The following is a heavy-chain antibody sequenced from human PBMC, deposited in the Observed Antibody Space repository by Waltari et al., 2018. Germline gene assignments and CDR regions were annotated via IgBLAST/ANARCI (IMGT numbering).Heavy chain of an antibody. D-gene: IGHD3-3*01. CDR2: ITSKTDGGTT. Sequence: EVQLVESGGDLVRPGGSLRLSCAASGFSFSNAWMSWVRQAPGKGLEWGGRITSKTDGGTTDYAAPVKGRFTISRDDSENTLYLQMNSLKTEDTAVYYCTTLFGDFWSGYFFDYWGQGTLVTVSS. CDR3: TTLFGDFWSGYFFDY. J-gene: IGHJ4*02. V-gene: IGHV3-15*01. CDR1: GFSFSNAW.